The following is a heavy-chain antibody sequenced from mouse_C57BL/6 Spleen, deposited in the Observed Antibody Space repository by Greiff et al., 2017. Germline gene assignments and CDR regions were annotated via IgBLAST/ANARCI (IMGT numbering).Heavy chain of an antibody. Sequence: QVQLQQPGAELVMPGASVKLSCKASGYTFTSYWMHWVKQRPGQGLEWIGEVDPSDSYTNYNQKFKGKSTLTVDKSSSTAYMQLSSLTSEDSAVYYCARSGGHYYAMDGWGQGASVTVSS. CDR2: VDPSDSYT. J-gene: IGHJ4*01. CDR3: ARSGGHYYAMDG. CDR1: GYTFTSYW. V-gene: IGHV1-69*01.